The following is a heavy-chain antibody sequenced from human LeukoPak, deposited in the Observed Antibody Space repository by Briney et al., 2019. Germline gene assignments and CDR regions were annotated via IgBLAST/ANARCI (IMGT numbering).Heavy chain of an antibody. D-gene: IGHD6-6*01. V-gene: IGHV3-33*01. CDR2: IWYDGSNK. J-gene: IGHJ4*02. CDR3: ARDTQSSSLNFDY. Sequence: PGRSLRLSCAASGFTFSSYGMHWVRQAPGKGLEWVAVIWYDGSNKYYADSVKGRFTISRDNSKNTLYLQMNSLRAEDTAVYYCARDTQSSSLNFDYWGQGTLVTVSS. CDR1: GFTFSSYG.